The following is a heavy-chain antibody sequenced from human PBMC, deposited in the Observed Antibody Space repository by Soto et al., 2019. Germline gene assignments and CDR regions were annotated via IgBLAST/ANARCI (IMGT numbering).Heavy chain of an antibody. CDR2: IYYSGST. Sequence: QVQLQESGPGLVKPSQTLSLTCTVSGGSISSGGYYWSWLRQHPGKGLEWIGYIYYSGSTYYNPSLKSRVTISVDTSKNQFSLKLSSVTAADTAVYYCARAGNYDYVWGSYRYHAFDIWGQGTMVTVSS. J-gene: IGHJ3*02. CDR3: ARAGNYDYVWGSYRYHAFDI. D-gene: IGHD3-16*02. CDR1: GGSISSGGYY. V-gene: IGHV4-31*03.